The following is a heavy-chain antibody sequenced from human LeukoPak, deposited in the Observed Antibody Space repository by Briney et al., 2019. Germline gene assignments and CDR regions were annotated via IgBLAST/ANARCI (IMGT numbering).Heavy chain of an antibody. V-gene: IGHV3-21*04. CDR3: AKDFSSGYYYFDS. D-gene: IGHD3-22*01. CDR2: ISSSSSYI. J-gene: IGHJ4*02. CDR1: GFTFSSYS. Sequence: GGSLRLSCAASGFTFSSYSMNWVRQAPGKGLEWVSSISSSSSYIYYADSVKGRFTISRDNAKNSLYLQMNSLRAEDTALYYCAKDFSSGYYYFDSWGQGTLVTVSS.